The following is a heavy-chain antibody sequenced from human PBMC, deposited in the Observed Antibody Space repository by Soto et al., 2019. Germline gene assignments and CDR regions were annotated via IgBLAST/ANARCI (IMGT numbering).Heavy chain of an antibody. CDR1: GFRFNSYA. J-gene: IGHJ6*02. V-gene: IGHV3-23*01. CDR3: AKPLYGDYAYYYSGLDV. D-gene: IGHD4-17*01. CDR2: ISSSGAGT. Sequence: EVQMLESGGGLVQPGGSLRLSCAASGFRFNSYAMSWVRQAPGKGLEWVSAISSSGAGTYYADSVKGRFTISRDNSKNTLYRQMNSLRAEDTAVYYCAKPLYGDYAYYYSGLDVWGQGTTVTVSS.